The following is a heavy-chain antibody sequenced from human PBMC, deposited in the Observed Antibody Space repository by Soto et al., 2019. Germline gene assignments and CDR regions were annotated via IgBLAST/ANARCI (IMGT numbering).Heavy chain of an antibody. D-gene: IGHD2-15*01. CDR1: GGSISSYY. Sequence: QVQLQESGPGLVKPSETLSLTCTVSGGSISSYYWSWIRQPPGKGLEWIGYISYSGTTNYNPSLKSRVTISVDMSKNQFSRKLSSVTAADTAVYYCARGAGWWDYWGQGTLVTVSS. V-gene: IGHV4-59*08. J-gene: IGHJ4*02. CDR3: ARGAGWWDY. CDR2: ISYSGTT.